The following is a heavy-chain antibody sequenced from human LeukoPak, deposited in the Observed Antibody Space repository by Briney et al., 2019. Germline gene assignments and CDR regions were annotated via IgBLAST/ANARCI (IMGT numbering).Heavy chain of an antibody. CDR1: GFTFTSSA. D-gene: IGHD2-21*01. CDR3: AAYCGGDCLNDY. CDR2: IVVGSGNT. V-gene: IGHV1-58*02. Sequence: LVKVSCKASGFTFTSSAMQWVRQARGQRLEWIGWIVVGSGNTNYAQKFQERVTITRDMSTSTAYMELSSLRSEDTAVYYCAAYCGGDCLNDYWGQGTLVTVSS. J-gene: IGHJ4*02.